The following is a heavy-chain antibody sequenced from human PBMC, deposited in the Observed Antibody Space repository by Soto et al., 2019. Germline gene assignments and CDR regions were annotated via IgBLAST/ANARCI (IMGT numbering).Heavy chain of an antibody. CDR1: GGTFSTYT. D-gene: IGHD3-3*01. J-gene: IGHJ5*02. CDR2: IIPIRAIA. Sequence: QVQLVQSGAEVKKPGSSVKVSCKASGGTFSTYTISWVRQAPGQGLEWMGRIIPIRAIANYEQKFQGRVTITADKTTSTDYRQVSSVRSEEAAEYSGARDPSAHASPASWGQGTLVTVSS. CDR3: ARDPSAHASPAS. V-gene: IGHV1-69*02.